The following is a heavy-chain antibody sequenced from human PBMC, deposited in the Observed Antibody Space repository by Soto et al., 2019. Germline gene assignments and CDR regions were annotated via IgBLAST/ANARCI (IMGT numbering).Heavy chain of an antibody. Sequence: SETLSLTCAVYGGSFSGYYWSWIRQPPGKGLEWIGEINHSGSTNYNPSLKSRVTISVDTSKNQFSLKLSSVTAADTAVYYCARGSKEKYCTNGVCYKGLYYWGQGTLVTVSS. V-gene: IGHV4-34*01. J-gene: IGHJ4*02. CDR1: GGSFSGYY. CDR3: ARGSKEKYCTNGVCYKGLYY. D-gene: IGHD2-8*01. CDR2: INHSGST.